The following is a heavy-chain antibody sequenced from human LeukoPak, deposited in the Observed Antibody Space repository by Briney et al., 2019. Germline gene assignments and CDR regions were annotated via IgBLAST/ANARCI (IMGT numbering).Heavy chain of an antibody. Sequence: PGRSLRLSCAASGFTFSSYAMHWVRQAPGKGLEWVAVISYDGSNKYYADSVKGRFTISRDNAKNSLYLQMNSLRAEDTAVYYCARHDTAMATDYGMDVWGQGTTVTVSS. CDR3: ARHDTAMATDYGMDV. CDR1: GFTFSSYA. V-gene: IGHV3-30-3*01. CDR2: ISYDGSNK. D-gene: IGHD5-18*01. J-gene: IGHJ6*02.